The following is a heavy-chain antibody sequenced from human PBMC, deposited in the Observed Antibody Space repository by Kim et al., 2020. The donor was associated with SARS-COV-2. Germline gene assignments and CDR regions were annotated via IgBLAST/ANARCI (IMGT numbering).Heavy chain of an antibody. V-gene: IGHV4-34*01. CDR3: ARGLGIAVAGIVWFDP. CDR2: INHSGST. D-gene: IGHD6-19*01. J-gene: IGHJ5*02. CDR1: GGSFSGYY. Sequence: SETLSLTCAVYGGSFSGYYWSWIRQPPGKGLEWIGEINHSGSTNYNPSLKSRVTISVDTSKNQFSLKLSSVTAADTAVYYCARGLGIAVAGIVWFDPWGQGTLVTVSS.